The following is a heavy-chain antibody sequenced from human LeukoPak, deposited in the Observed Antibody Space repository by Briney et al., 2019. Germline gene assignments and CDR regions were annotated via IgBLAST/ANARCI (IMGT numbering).Heavy chain of an antibody. J-gene: IGHJ6*03. CDR3: TTGPSLYYYYMDV. V-gene: IGHV3-15*01. CDR2: IKSKTDGGTT. Sequence: GGSLRLSCAASGFTFSNAWMSWVRQAPGKGLEWVGRIKSKTDGGTTDYAAPVKGRFTISRDDSKNTLYLQMSSLKTEDTAVYYCTTGPSLYYYYMDVWGKGTTVTVSS. CDR1: GFTFSNAW.